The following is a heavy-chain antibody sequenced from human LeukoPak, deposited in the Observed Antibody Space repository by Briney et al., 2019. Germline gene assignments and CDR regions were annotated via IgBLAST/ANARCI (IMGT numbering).Heavy chain of an antibody. Sequence: GGSLRLSCAASGFSFSNYGMAWVRPVPGKGLEWVTAISASGDSTYYTDSVRGRFSISRDNSKNTLYLQMSSLRAEDTAVYYYAKEAGAAGATWNIDSWGQGTLVTVSS. V-gene: IGHV3-23*01. D-gene: IGHD1/OR15-1a*01. CDR1: GFSFSNYG. CDR3: AKEAGAAGATWNIDS. CDR2: ISASGDST. J-gene: IGHJ4*02.